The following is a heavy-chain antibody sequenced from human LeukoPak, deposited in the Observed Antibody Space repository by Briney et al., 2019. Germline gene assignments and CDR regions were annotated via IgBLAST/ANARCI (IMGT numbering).Heavy chain of an antibody. Sequence: PSETLSLTCTVSGGSISSTYYYWGWIRQPPGKGLEWIGYIYYSGSTYYNPSLKSRVTISVDTSKNQFSLKLSSVTAADTAVYYCARLSRYDSSDYWGQGTLVTVSS. D-gene: IGHD3-22*01. J-gene: IGHJ4*02. CDR2: IYYSGST. CDR1: GGSISSTYYY. CDR3: ARLSRYDSSDY. V-gene: IGHV4-30-4*08.